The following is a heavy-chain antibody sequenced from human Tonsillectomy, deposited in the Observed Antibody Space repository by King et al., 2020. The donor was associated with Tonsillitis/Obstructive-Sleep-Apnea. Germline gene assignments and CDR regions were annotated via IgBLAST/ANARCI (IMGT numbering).Heavy chain of an antibody. D-gene: IGHD2-2*01. CDR2: INTNTGNP. CDR1: GYNFTSYA. J-gene: IGHJ5*02. V-gene: IGHV7-4-1*02. Sequence: QLVQSGSELKKPGASVKVSCKASGYNFTSYAMSLVRQAPGQGLEWMGWINTNTGNPTYAQGFTGRFFFSFDTPVSTAYLQISSLKAEDTAVYYCAREQDYCGRTSCQGWFDPWGQGSLVTVSS. CDR3: AREQDYCGRTSCQGWFDP.